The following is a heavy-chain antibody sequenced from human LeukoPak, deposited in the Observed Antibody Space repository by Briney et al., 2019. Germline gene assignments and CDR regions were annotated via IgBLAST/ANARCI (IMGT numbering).Heavy chain of an antibody. CDR2: INPNSGGT. D-gene: IGHD6-19*01. Sequence: ASVKVSCTASGYTFTGYYMHWVRQAPGQGLEWMGWINPNSGGTNYAQKFQGRVTMTRDTSISTAYMELSRLRSDDTAVYYCAREGGDSSGWYFRGFDPWGQGTLVTVSS. V-gene: IGHV1-2*02. CDR3: AREGGDSSGWYFRGFDP. J-gene: IGHJ5*02. CDR1: GYTFTGYY.